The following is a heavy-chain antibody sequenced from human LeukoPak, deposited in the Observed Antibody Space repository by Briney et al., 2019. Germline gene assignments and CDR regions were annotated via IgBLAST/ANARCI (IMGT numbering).Heavy chain of an antibody. J-gene: IGHJ4*02. CDR2: INHSGST. Sequence: PSETLSLTCAVYGGSFSGYYWSWIRQPPGKGLEWIGEINHSGSTNYNPSLKSRVTISVDTSKNQFSLKLSSVTAADTAVYYCAREKIYGDRTPGYWGQGTLVTVSS. D-gene: IGHD4-17*01. V-gene: IGHV4-34*01. CDR3: AREKIYGDRTPGY. CDR1: GGSFSGYY.